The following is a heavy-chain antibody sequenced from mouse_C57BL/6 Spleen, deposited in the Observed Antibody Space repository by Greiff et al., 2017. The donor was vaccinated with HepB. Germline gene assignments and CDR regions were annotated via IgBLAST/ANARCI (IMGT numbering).Heavy chain of an antibody. CDR2: ISSGSSTI. CDR1: GFTFSDYG. CDR3: ARWGDYDPWFAY. Sequence: EVQVVESGGGLVKPGGSLKLSCAASGFTFSDYGMHWVRQAPEKGLEWVAYISSGSSTIYYADTVKGRFTISRDNAKNTLFLQMTSLRSEDTAMYYCARWGDYDPWFAYWGQGTLVTVSA. J-gene: IGHJ3*01. D-gene: IGHD2-4*01. V-gene: IGHV5-17*01.